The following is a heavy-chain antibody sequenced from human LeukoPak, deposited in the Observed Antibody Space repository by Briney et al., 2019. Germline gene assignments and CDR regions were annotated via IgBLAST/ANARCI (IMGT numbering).Heavy chain of an antibody. V-gene: IGHV4-61*02. D-gene: IGHD1-26*01. J-gene: IGHJ4*02. CDR3: ARGSGSYSY. CDR1: GGSISSGSYY. CDR2: IYTSGST. Sequence: SQTLSLTCTVSGGSISSGSYYWSWIRQPAGKGLEWIGRIYTSGSTNYNPSLKSRVTISVDTSKNRFSLKLSSVTAADTAVYYCARGSGSYSYWGQGTLVTVSS.